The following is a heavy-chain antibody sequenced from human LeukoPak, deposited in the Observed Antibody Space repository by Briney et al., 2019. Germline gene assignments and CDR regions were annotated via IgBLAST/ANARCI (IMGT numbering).Heavy chain of an antibody. CDR3: AKVKEDRYYNSRGFYLDY. D-gene: IGHD3-22*01. J-gene: IGHJ4*02. V-gene: IGHV3-30*18. CDR1: GFTFSSYG. CDR2: ISYDGRDK. Sequence: QPGRSLRLSCAASGFTFSSYGMHWVRQAPGKGLEWVAAISYDGRDKYYTASVKGRFTISRVNSENTLYLQMNSLRAEDTAIYYCAKVKEDRYYNSRGFYLDYWGQGTLVTVSS.